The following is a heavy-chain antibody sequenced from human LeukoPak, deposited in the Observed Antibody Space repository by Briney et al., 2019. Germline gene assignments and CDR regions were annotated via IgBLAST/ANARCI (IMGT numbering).Heavy chain of an antibody. CDR2: ISSSSTYI. D-gene: IGHD1-26*01. V-gene: IGHV3-21*01. Sequence: PGGSLRLSCAASGFTFSSYSMTWVRQAPGKGLEWVSSISSSSTYIYYADSVKGRFTISRDNVKNSLYLQMNSLRAEDTAVYFCARSTLGARWAFDIWGQGTMVTVSS. CDR3: ARSTLGARWAFDI. CDR1: GFTFSSYS. J-gene: IGHJ3*02.